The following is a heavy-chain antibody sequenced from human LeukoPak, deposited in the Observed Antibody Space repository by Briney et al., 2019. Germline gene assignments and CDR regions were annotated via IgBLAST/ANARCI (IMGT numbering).Heavy chain of an antibody. CDR2: IYHSGST. CDR3: ARDGGRD. J-gene: IGHJ4*02. Sequence: PSGTLSLTCAVSGGSISSTNWWTWVRKPPGKGLEWIGEIYHSGSTNYDPSLTSRVTISVDKSKNQFSLKLSSVTAADTAVYYCARDGGRDWGQGTLVTVSS. CDR1: GGSISSTNW. V-gene: IGHV4-4*02.